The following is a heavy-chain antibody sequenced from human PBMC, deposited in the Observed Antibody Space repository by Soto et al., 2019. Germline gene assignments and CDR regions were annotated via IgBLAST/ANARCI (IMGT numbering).Heavy chain of an antibody. CDR2: IIPILGIA. Sequence: QVQLVHSGAEVKKPGSSVKVSCKASGGTFSSYTISWVRQAPGQGLEWMGRIIPILGIANYAQKFQGRVTITADKSTSTAYMELSSLRSEDTAVSYCAREVTTRPYYFDYWGQGTLVTVSS. CDR3: AREVTTRPYYFDY. CDR1: GGTFSSYT. J-gene: IGHJ4*02. D-gene: IGHD4-17*01. V-gene: IGHV1-69*04.